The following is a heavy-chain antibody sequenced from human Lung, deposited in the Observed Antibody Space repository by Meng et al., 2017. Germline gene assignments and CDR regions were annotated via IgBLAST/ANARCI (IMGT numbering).Heavy chain of an antibody. J-gene: IGHJ3*02. CDR1: GFTFSSYR. D-gene: IGHD3-22*01. CDR3: ARYPRFDSSGGDTFDI. V-gene: IGHV3-21*01. Sequence: GESLKISCAASGFTFSSYRMNWVRQAPGKGLEWVSSISSSSTYIYYADSVKGRFTISRDNAKNSLYLQMNSLRDEDTAVYYCARYPRFDSSGGDTFDIWGQGTRVT. CDR2: ISSSSTYI.